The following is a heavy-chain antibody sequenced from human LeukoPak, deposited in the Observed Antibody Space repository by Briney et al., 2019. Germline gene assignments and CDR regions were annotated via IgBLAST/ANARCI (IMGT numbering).Heavy chain of an antibody. J-gene: IGHJ4*02. CDR1: GFTFSSYG. CDR2: ISYDGSNK. CDR3: ARDRLAVAGPFDY. D-gene: IGHD6-19*01. V-gene: IGHV3-30*03. Sequence: GGSLRLSCAASGFTFSSYGMHWVRQAPGKGLEWVAVISYDGSNKYYADSVKGRFTISRDNSKNTLYLQMNSLRAEDTAVYYCARDRLAVAGPFDYWGQGTLVTVSS.